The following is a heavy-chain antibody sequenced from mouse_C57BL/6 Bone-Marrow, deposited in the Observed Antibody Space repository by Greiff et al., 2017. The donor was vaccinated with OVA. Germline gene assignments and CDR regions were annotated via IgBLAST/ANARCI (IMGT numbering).Heavy chain of an antibody. CDR3: TTGGPPPWFAY. J-gene: IGHJ3*01. CDR2: IDPENGDT. D-gene: IGHD3-3*01. Sequence: VQLQQSGAELVRPGASVKLSCTASGFNIKDDYMHWVKQRPEQGLEWIGWIDPENGDTEYASKLQGKATITADTSSNTAYLQLSSLTSEDTAVYYCTTGGPPPWFAYWGQGTLVTVSA. CDR1: GFNIKDDY. V-gene: IGHV14-4*01.